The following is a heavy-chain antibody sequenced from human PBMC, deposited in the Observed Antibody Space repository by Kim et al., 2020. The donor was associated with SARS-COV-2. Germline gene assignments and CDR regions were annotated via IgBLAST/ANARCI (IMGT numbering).Heavy chain of an antibody. J-gene: IGHJ4*02. Sequence: GGSLRLSCAASGLTFSTYSINWVRQAPGKGLEWVSSISSYSSYIYYADSVKGRFTISRDNAKSSLYLQMNSLRAEDTAVYFCARSTVDYGDPGGYWGQGTLVTVSS. V-gene: IGHV3-21*01. CDR3: ARSTVDYGDPGGY. D-gene: IGHD4-17*01. CDR1: GLTFSTYS. CDR2: ISSYSSYI.